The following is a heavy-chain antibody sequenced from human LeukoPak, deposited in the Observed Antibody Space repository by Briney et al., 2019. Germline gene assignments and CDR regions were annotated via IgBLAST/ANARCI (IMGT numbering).Heavy chain of an antibody. V-gene: IGHV1-2*02. CDR1: GYTFTVYY. CDR3: ARVEGIQPWWRGMDV. Sequence: GASVKVSCKASGYTFTVYYMHWVRQAPGQGLEWMGWINPNSGGTNYAQKFQGRVTMTRDTSISTAYMELSRLRSDDTAVYYCARVEGIQPWWRGMDVWGKGTTVTVSS. J-gene: IGHJ6*04. CDR2: INPNSGGT. D-gene: IGHD5-18*01.